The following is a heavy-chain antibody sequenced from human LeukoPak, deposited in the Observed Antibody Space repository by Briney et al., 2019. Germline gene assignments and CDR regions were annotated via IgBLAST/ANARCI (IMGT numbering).Heavy chain of an antibody. Sequence: PGRSLILSCAASGFTLRSYGMHRVRQAPGKGLEWVAVMWYDGTKKYYADSVKGRFIISKDNSKNTVYLQMNSLRVEDTAVYYCARDSDTNSHYSSFDYWGQGTLVTVS. CDR3: ARDSDTNSHYSSFDY. CDR1: GFTLRSYG. CDR2: MWYDGTKK. J-gene: IGHJ4*02. D-gene: IGHD2-8*01. V-gene: IGHV3-33*01.